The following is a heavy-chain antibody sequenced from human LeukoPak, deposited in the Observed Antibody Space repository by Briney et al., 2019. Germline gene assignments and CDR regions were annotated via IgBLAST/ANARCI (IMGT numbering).Heavy chain of an antibody. CDR1: GFTFSSYS. CDR2: ISSSSSYI. D-gene: IGHD3-16*02. V-gene: IGHV3-21*01. J-gene: IGHJ3*02. CDR3: ARGKEVWGSYRYGAFDI. Sequence: GGSLRLSCAASGFTFSSYSMNWVRQAPGKGLEWVSSISSSSSYIYYADSVKGRFTISRDNAKNSLYLQMNSLRAEDTAVYYCARGKEVWGSYRYGAFDIWGQGTMVTVSP.